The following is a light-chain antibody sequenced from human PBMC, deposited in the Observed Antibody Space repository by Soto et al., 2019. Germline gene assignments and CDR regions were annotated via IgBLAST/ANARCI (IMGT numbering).Light chain of an antibody. CDR3: SSYVASNNFVV. J-gene: IGLJ3*02. CDR1: SSDVGGYNY. CDR2: EVS. Sequence: QSALTQPPSASGSPGQSVTLSCAGTSSDVGGYNYVSWYQQHPGKAPKLIIYEVSERPSGVPDRFSGSKSGNTASLTVSGLRAEDEADYYCSSYVASNNFVVFGGGTKLA. V-gene: IGLV2-8*01.